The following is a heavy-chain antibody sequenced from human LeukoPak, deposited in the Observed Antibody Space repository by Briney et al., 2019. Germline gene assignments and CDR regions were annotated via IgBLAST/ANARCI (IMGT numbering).Heavy chain of an antibody. Sequence: SETLSLTCAVYGGSFSGYYWSWIRHPPGKGLDRIGEINHSGSTNYNPSLKSRVTISVDASKNLFALKLSSVTAADTAVYYCARDRYCSGGSCYLGWFDPWGQGTLVTVSS. CDR1: GGSFSGYY. CDR3: ARDRYCSGGSCYLGWFDP. CDR2: INHSGST. D-gene: IGHD2-15*01. V-gene: IGHV4-34*01. J-gene: IGHJ5*02.